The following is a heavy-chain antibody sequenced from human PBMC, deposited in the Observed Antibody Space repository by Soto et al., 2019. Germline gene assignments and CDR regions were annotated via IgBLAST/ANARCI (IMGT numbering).Heavy chain of an antibody. CDR1: GGSIRSGGYY. Sequence: LCGGSIRSGGYYWSWIRQHPGKGLEWIGYIYYSGSTYYNPSLKSRVTISVDTSKNQFSLKLSSVTAADTAVYYCARAGRNKWLIDYWGQGTLVTVSS. V-gene: IGHV4-31*02. CDR3: ARAGRNKWLIDY. J-gene: IGHJ4*02. CDR2: IYYSGST. D-gene: IGHD3-22*01.